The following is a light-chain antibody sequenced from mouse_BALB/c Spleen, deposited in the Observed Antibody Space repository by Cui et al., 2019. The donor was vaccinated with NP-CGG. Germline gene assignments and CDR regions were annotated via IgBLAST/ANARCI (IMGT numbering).Light chain of an antibody. V-gene: IGLV1*01. CDR3: ALWYSNHWV. J-gene: IGLJ1*01. CDR1: IGAVTTSNY. Sequence: AVVIQESAPTTSPGETVTLTCRSSIGAVTTSNYANWVQEKPDHLFTGLIGGTNNRVPGVPARFSGSLIGDKAALTITGAQTEDEAIYFCALWYSNHWVFGGGTKLTVL. CDR2: GTN.